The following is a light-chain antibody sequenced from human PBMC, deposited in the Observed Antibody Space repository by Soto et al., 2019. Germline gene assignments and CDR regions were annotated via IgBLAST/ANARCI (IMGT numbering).Light chain of an antibody. CDR1: QAISNY. CDR3: QKYNSVPHT. Sequence: DIQMTQSPSSLSSSVGDRVTITCRASQAISNYLAWYQQKPGKVPKLLIYAASSLQSGVLPGFSGSRSGTDFTLTISCLQPEDFATYYCQKYNSVPHTFGQETKLHIK. V-gene: IGKV1-27*01. J-gene: IGKJ2*01. CDR2: AAS.